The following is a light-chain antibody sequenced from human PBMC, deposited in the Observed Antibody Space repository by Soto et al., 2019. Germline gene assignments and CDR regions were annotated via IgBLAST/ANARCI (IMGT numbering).Light chain of an antibody. CDR1: QCVSSY. CDR2: DAS. Sequence: EIVLTQSPATLSLSPGERATLSCRASQCVSSYLAWYQQKPGQAPRHLIYDASNRATGIPARFSGSGSGTDFTLTISSLEPEDFAVYYCQQRSTRRAFGQGTKLEIK. J-gene: IGKJ2*01. V-gene: IGKV3-11*01. CDR3: QQRSTRRA.